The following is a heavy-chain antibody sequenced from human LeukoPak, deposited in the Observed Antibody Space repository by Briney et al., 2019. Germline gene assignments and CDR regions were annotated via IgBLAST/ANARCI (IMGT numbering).Heavy chain of an antibody. CDR1: GYSFTNYW. CDR2: IYPGDSDT. J-gene: IGHJ4*02. CDR3: ARRPVAVAGTPLDY. V-gene: IGHV5-51*01. Sequence: GESLKISCKGSGYSFTNYWIGWLRQTPGKGLEWMGIIYPGDSDTRYRPSFQGQVTISADKSISTAYLQWSSLKASDTAMYYCARRPVAVAGTPLDYWGQGTLVTVSS. D-gene: IGHD6-19*01.